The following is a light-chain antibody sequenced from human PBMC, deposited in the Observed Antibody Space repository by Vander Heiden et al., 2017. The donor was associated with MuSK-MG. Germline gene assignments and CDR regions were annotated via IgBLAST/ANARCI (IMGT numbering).Light chain of an antibody. CDR2: LGS. CDR3: KQALQTPRT. Sequence: DIVMTQSPLSLTVSPGERATTTCRSSQSLLPSNGCSYLDWYLQKPGQAPRLLIYLGSHRASGVPDRFSGSGSGTDFTLKISRVEAEDVGVYYCKQALQTPRTFGQGTRVEIK. V-gene: IGKV2-28*01. CDR1: QSLLPSNGCSY. J-gene: IGKJ1*01.